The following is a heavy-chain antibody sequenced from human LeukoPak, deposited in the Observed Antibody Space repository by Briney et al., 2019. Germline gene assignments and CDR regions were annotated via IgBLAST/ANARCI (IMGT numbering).Heavy chain of an antibody. CDR2: ISSGSKTI. CDR3: VRDQVAVTGYYGMDV. Sequence: GGSLRLSCAASGFTFSSYSMNWVRQAPRKGLEWVSFISSGSKTIYYTDSVKGRFTISRDNAKNSLFLQMNSLRDDDMAMYYCVRDQVAVTGYYGMDVWGQGSTVTVSS. V-gene: IGHV3-48*02. CDR1: GFTFSSYS. J-gene: IGHJ6*02. D-gene: IGHD6-19*01.